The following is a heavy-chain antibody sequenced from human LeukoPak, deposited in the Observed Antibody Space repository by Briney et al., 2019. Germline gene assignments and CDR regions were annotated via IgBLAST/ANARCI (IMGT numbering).Heavy chain of an antibody. CDR1: GFTFNNYA. CDR2: ISSNGRTT. J-gene: IGHJ4*02. CDR3: AKDSYYFDGEY. V-gene: IGHV3-23*01. D-gene: IGHD3-22*01. Sequence: GGSLRLSCAASGFTFNNYAMTWVRQATGKGLGWVSRISSNGRTTHYAGSVKGRFTISRDNSKNTVYLKMNSLRADDTALYYCAKDSYYFDGEYRGQGTHVTVSS.